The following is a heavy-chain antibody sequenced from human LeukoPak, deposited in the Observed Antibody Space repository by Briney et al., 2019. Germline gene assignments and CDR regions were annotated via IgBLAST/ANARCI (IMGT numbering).Heavy chain of an antibody. V-gene: IGHV3-64*01. J-gene: IGHJ4*02. CDR3: ARARAAAFDY. Sequence: GGSLRLSCAASGFTSSSYAMHWVRQAPGKGLEYVSAISSNGGSTYYANSVKGRFTISRDNSKNTLYLQMGSLRAEDMAVYYCARARAAAFDYWGQGTLVTVSS. CDR1: GFTSSSYA. D-gene: IGHD6-13*01. CDR2: ISSNGGST.